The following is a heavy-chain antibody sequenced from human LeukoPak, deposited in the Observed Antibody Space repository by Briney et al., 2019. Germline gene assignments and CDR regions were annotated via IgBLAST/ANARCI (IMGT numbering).Heavy chain of an antibody. D-gene: IGHD3-3*01. CDR3: ERGLYYDFWSGSISGYWFDP. Sequence: ASVKVSCKASGYTFTSYYMHWVRQAPGQGLEWMGIINPSGGSTSYAQKFQGRVTLTTDTSTSTAYMELRSLRSDDTAVYYCERGLYYDFWSGSISGYWFDPWGQGTLVTVSS. V-gene: IGHV1-46*01. CDR2: INPSGGST. J-gene: IGHJ5*02. CDR1: GYTFTSYY.